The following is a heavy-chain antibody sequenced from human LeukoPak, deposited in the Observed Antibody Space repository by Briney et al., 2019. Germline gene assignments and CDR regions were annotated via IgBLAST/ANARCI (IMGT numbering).Heavy chain of an antibody. D-gene: IGHD2-21*01. CDR3: AKEAFRPALLDF. J-gene: IGHJ4*02. CDR1: GFTFSLSA. CDR2: VSNSGAAT. Sequence: GGSLRLSCAASGFTFSLSAMTWVRQPPGKGLEWVATVSNSGAATYYADSVKGRFSITRDNSKNTVSLEMSNLRTDDTAIYYCAKEAFRPALLDFWGRGSLVTVSS. V-gene: IGHV3-23*01.